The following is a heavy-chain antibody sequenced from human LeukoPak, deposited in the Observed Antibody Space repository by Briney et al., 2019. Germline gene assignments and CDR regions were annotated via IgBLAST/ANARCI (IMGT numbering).Heavy chain of an antibody. CDR3: ARVETYYDFWSGPSGRYYFHY. CDR2: INPNSGGT. CDR1: GYTFTGYY. Sequence: ASVKVSCKASGYTFTGYYMHWVRQAPGQGLEWMGWINPNSGGTNYAQKFQGRVTMTRDTSISTAYMELSRLRSDDTAVYYCARVETYYDFWSGPSGRYYFHYWGQGTLVTVSS. D-gene: IGHD3-3*01. V-gene: IGHV1-2*02. J-gene: IGHJ4*02.